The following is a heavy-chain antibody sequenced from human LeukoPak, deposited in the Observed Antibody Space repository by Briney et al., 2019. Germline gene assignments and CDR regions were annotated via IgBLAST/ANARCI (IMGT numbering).Heavy chain of an antibody. V-gene: IGHV4-34*01. D-gene: IGHD3-22*01. J-gene: IGHJ4*02. CDR1: GGSFSGHY. CDR3: ARDRAYDSSGYYNY. CDR2: INHGGST. Sequence: SETLSLTCAVSGGSFSGHYWNWIRQPPGKGLEWIGEINHGGSTYYNPSLKSRVTISVDTSENQFSLKLSSVTAADTAVYYCARDRAYDSSGYYNYWGQGALVTVSS.